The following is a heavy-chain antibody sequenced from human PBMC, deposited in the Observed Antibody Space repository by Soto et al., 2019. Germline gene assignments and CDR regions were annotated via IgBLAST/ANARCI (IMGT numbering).Heavy chain of an antibody. V-gene: IGHV1-69*01. CDR1: GGTFSNYA. J-gene: IGHJ4*02. Sequence: QVQLVQSGAEVKRPGSSVKVSCKASGGTFSNYAISWVRQAPGQGLEWMGGIIPSFGTPIYAQRFQGRITITADESTGTVYMELSSLRSEDTALYYCARAPSTYSSSWYYFDYWGQGTLITVSS. D-gene: IGHD6-13*01. CDR3: ARAPSTYSSSWYYFDY. CDR2: IIPSFGTP.